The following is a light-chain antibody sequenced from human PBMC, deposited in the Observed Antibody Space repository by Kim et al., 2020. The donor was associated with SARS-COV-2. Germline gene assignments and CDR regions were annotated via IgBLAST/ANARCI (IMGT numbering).Light chain of an antibody. CDR1: QSISSW. J-gene: IGKJ2*01. CDR3: QQSSA. V-gene: IGKV1-5*03. CDR2: KAS. Sequence: PSTLSASVGDRVTITCRASQSISSWLAWYQQKPGKAPKLLIYKASSLESGVPSRFSGSGSGTEFTLTISSLQPDDFATYYCQQSSAFGQGTKLEI.